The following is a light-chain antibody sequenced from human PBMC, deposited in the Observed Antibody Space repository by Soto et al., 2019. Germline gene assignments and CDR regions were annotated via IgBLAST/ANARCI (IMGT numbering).Light chain of an antibody. J-gene: IGLJ3*02. V-gene: IGLV2-14*03. CDR2: DVT. CDR1: SSDVGGYNY. CDR3: TSYTTSSPYLV. Sequence: QSALTQPASVSGSPGQSITISCTGTSSDVGGYNYVSWYQHHPGKAPKLMIYDVTNRPSGVSNRFSVSKSGNTASLTISGLQAEDEADYYCTSYTTSSPYLVFGGGTKVTVL.